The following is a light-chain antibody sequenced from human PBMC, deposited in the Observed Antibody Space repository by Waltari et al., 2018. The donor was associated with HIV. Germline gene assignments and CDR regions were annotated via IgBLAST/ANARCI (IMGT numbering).Light chain of an antibody. Sequence: SSELTQDPAVSVALGQTVRITCQGDSLRSYYASWYQQKPGQAPALVIYGKNHRPSGIPDRFSGCSSGNTASLTITGAHAEDEADYYCNSRDSSGNHVVFGGGTKLTVL. V-gene: IGLV3-19*01. CDR1: SLRSYY. CDR2: GKN. J-gene: IGLJ2*01. CDR3: NSRDSSGNHVV.